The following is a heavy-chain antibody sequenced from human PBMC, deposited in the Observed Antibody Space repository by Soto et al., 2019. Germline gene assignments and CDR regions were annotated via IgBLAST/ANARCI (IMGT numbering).Heavy chain of an antibody. CDR1: GGSISSSSYY. D-gene: IGHD2-15*01. CDR3: ARHTPAMSVSDP. Sequence: QLQLQESGPGLVKPSETLSLTCTVSGGSISSSSYYWGWIRQPPGKGLEWIGSIYYSGSTYYNPSLKSPGTISVDTSKDQFSLKLSSATAADTAVYYSARHTPAMSVSDPWGQGTLVTVSS. CDR2: IYYSGST. J-gene: IGHJ5*02. V-gene: IGHV4-39*01.